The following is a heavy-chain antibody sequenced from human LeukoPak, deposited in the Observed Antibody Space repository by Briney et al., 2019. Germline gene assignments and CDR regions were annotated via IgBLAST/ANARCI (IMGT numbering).Heavy chain of an antibody. J-gene: IGHJ5*02. Sequence: PGGSLRVSCAASGFTFNNYALSWVRQAPGKGLEWVSAISDSGGSTYYADSVKGRFTISRDNSQNTLYLQMNSLRAEDTAVYYCAKGDGYNYDSWFDPWGQGTLVTVSS. CDR2: ISDSGGST. CDR3: AKGDGYNYDSWFDP. D-gene: IGHD5-24*01. V-gene: IGHV3-23*01. CDR1: GFTFNNYA.